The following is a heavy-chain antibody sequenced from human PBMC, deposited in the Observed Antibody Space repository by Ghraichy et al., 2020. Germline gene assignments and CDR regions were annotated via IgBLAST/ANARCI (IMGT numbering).Heavy chain of an antibody. CDR3: ARWDIVVVPAAIGRVFDS. CDR1: GFTFSDYY. Sequence: LSLTCAASGFTFSDYYMSWIRQAPGKGLEWVSYISSSSYTNYADSVKGRFTIYRDNAKNSLYLQMNSLRAEDTAVDYCARWDIVVVPAAIGRVFDSWGQGTLVTVSS. J-gene: IGHJ4*02. V-gene: IGHV3-11*06. D-gene: IGHD2-2*02. CDR2: ISSSSYT.